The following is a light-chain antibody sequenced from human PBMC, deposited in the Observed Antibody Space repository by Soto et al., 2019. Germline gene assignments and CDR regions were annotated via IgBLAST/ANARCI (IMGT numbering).Light chain of an antibody. Sequence: QSVLTQPPSASGSPGQAVTISCTGTSSDVGVYNYVSWFQQHPGKAPKLIIHEVNQRPSGVPDRFSGSKSGNTASLTVSGLQAEDEGTYYCSSYGGYNNVVFGTGTKVTVL. V-gene: IGLV2-8*01. CDR1: SSDVGVYNY. CDR2: EVN. CDR3: SSYGGYNNVV. J-gene: IGLJ1*01.